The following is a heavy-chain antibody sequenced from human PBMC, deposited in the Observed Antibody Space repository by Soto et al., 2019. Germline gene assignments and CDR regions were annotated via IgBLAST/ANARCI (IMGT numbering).Heavy chain of an antibody. CDR2: IGTAGDT. V-gene: IGHV3-13*01. Sequence: EVQLVESGGGLVQPGGSLRLSCAASGFTFSNYDMHWVRQATGKGLEWVSAIGTAGDTYYPGSVKGRFTISRENAKNSLYLQMDSLRAGDTAVYYCARDQRNWYFDLWGRGTLVTVSS. CDR3: ARDQRNWYFDL. CDR1: GFTFSNYD. J-gene: IGHJ2*01.